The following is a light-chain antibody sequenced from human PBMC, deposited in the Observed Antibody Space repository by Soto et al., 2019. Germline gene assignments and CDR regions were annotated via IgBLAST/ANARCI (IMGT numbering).Light chain of an antibody. CDR1: ENVDTN. Sequence: ELVMTQSPATLSVSPAEGATLSCRASENVDTNLAWYQPKPGQAPRLLIYGASTRAAGVPARFSGSGSGTEFTLTISSLESEDVAVYDGQQCHKWPRITVGPGTRLEIK. CDR2: GAS. V-gene: IGKV3-15*01. CDR3: QQCHKWPRIT. J-gene: IGKJ5*01.